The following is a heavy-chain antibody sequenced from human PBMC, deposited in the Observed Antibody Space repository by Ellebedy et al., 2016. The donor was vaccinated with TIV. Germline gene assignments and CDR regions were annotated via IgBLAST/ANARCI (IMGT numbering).Heavy chain of an antibody. CDR2: INHSGST. J-gene: IGHJ3*02. D-gene: IGHD1-26*01. CDR1: GGSFSGYY. CDR3: ASLSLSWELPGFGAFDI. Sequence: SETLSLTCAVYGGSFSGYYWSWIRQPPGKGLEWIGEINHSGSTNYNPSLKSRVTVSVDTSKNQFSLKLSSVTAADTAVYYCASLSLSWELPGFGAFDIWGQGTMVTVSS. V-gene: IGHV4-34*01.